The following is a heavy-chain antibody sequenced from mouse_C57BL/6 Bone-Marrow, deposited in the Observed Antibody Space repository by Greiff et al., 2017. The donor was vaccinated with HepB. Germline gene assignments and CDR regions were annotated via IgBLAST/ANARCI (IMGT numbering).Heavy chain of an antibody. CDR2: IRLKSDNYAT. V-gene: IGHV6-3*01. CDR3: TGRMGYWYFDV. Sequence: EVKVVESGGGLVQPGGSMKLSCVASGFTFSNYWMNWVRQSPEKGLEWVAQIRLKSDNYATHYAESVKGRFTISRDDSKSSVYLQMNNLRAEDTGIYYCTGRMGYWYFDVWGTGTTVTVSS. J-gene: IGHJ1*03. CDR1: GFTFSNYW. D-gene: IGHD2-3*01.